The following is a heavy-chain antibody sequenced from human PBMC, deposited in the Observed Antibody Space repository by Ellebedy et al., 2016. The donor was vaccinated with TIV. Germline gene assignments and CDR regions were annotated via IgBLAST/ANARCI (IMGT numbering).Heavy chain of an antibody. J-gene: IGHJ6*02. CDR2: IDWDDDK. CDR1: GFSLSTSGMR. Sequence: SGPTLVKPTQTLTLTCTFSGFSLSTSGMRVSWIRQPPGKALEWLARIDWDDDKFYSTSLKTRPTISKDTSKNQVVLTMTNMDPVDTATYYCARMGGTSPYYYGMDVWGQGTTVTVSS. CDR3: ARMGGTSPYYYGMDV. V-gene: IGHV2-70*04. D-gene: IGHD2-2*01.